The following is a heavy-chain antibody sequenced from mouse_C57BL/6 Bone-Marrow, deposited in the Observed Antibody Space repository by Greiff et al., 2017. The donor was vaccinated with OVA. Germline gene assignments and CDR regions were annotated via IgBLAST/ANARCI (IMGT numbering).Heavy chain of an antibody. CDR2: ISSGSSTI. Sequence: EVHLVESGGGLVKPGGSLKLSCAASGFTFSDYGMHWVRQAPEKGLEWVAYISSGSSTIYYADTVKGRFTISRDNAKNTLFLQMTSLRSEDTAMYYCARPGYYGNYNFDYWGQGTTLTVSS. CDR1: GFTFSDYG. CDR3: ARPGYYGNYNFDY. J-gene: IGHJ2*01. D-gene: IGHD2-1*01. V-gene: IGHV5-17*01.